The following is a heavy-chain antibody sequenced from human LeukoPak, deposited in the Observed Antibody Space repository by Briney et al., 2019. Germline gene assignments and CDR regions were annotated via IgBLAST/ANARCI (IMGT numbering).Heavy chain of an antibody. J-gene: IGHJ4*02. CDR1: GFTFSTYS. CDR2: ISSSSSTI. V-gene: IGHV3-48*04. D-gene: IGHD3-22*01. CDR3: ASPYYDSSGYSFDY. Sequence: GGSLRLSCAASGFTFSTYSMNWVRQAPGKGLEWVSHISSSSSTIYYADSVKGRFTISRDNAKNSLYLQMNSLRAEDTAVYYCASPYYDSSGYSFDYWGQGTLVTVSS.